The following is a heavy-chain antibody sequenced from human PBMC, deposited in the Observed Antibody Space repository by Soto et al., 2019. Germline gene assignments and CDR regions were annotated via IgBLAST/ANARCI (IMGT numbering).Heavy chain of an antibody. CDR1: GFAVSSNY. D-gene: IGHD3-9*01. J-gene: IGHJ3*02. CDR3: ARSYYDILTGYSPDAFDI. CDR2: IYSGGST. Sequence: PGGSLRLSCAASGFAVSSNYRSWVRQAPGKGLEWVSVIYSGGSTYYADSVKGRFTISRHNSKNTPYLQMNSLRAEDTAVYYCARSYYDILTGYSPDAFDIWGQGTMVTVSS. V-gene: IGHV3-53*04.